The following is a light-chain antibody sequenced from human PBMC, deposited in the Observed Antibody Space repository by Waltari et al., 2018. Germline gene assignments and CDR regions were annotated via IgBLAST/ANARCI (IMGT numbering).Light chain of an antibody. Sequence: QSVLTQPPSVSAAPGQKVTISCSGSSSNIGNNYVSWYQQPPGTPPKLLIYENDTRPSRIPYRFSGSNSVTSATLGITGLQTEDEADYYCGTWYSSLSAYVFGTGTKVTVL. V-gene: IGLV1-51*02. CDR2: END. CDR1: SSNIGNNY. CDR3: GTWYSSLSAYV. J-gene: IGLJ1*01.